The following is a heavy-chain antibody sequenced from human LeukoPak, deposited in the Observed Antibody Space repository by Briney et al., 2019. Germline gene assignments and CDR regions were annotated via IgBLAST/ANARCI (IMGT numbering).Heavy chain of an antibody. V-gene: IGHV4-34*01. CDR2: INHSGST. CDR3: ASRYCSSTSCYFSDAFDI. J-gene: IGHJ3*02. D-gene: IGHD2-2*01. Sequence: PSETLSLTCAVYGGSFSGYYWSWIRQPPGKGLEWIGEINHSGSTNYNPSLKSRVTISVDTSKNQFSLKLSSVTAADTAVYYCASRYCSSTSCYFSDAFDIWGQGTMVTVPS. CDR1: GGSFSGYY.